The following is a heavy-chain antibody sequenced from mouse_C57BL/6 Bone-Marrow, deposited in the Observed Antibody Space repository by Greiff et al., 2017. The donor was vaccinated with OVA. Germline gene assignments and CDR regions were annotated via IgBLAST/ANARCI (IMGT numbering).Heavy chain of an antibody. CDR3: AGDPDGYWYFDV. J-gene: IGHJ1*03. V-gene: IGHV12-3*01. Sequence: KLQESGPGLVKPSQSLFLTCSITGFPITSGYYWIWIRQSPGKPLEWMGYITHSGETFYNPSLQSPISITRETSKNQFFLQLNSVTTEDTAMYYCAGDPDGYWYFDVWGTGTTVTVSS. CDR2: ITHSGET. CDR1: GFPITSGYY. D-gene: IGHD2-3*01.